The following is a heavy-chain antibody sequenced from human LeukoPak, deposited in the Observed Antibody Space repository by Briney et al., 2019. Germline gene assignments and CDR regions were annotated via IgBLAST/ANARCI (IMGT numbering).Heavy chain of an antibody. D-gene: IGHD3-3*01. CDR3: AKGKGRFLEWLTHFDY. CDR1: GFTFSSYA. V-gene: IGHV3-23*01. J-gene: IGHJ4*02. Sequence: GGSLRLSCAASGFTFSSYAMSWVRQAPGKGLEWVSAISGSGGGTYYADSVKGRFTISRDNSKNTLYLQMNSLGAEDTAVYYCAKGKGRFLEWLTHFDYWGQGTLVTVSS. CDR2: ISGSGGGT.